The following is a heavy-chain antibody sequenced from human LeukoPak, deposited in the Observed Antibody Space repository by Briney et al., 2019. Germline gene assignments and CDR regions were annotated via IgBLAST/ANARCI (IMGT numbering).Heavy chain of an antibody. J-gene: IGHJ4*02. D-gene: IGHD3-10*01. CDR2: VYHSGDA. V-gene: IGHV4/OR15-8*01. Sequence: PSETLSLTCVVSGDSISNNNWWSWVRQSPGKGLEWIGEVYHSGDANYNPSLKSRVTMSVDTSKNQFSLKLSSVTAADTAVYYCARDREDGSFDYWGQGTLVTVSS. CDR1: GDSISNNNW. CDR3: ARDREDGSFDY.